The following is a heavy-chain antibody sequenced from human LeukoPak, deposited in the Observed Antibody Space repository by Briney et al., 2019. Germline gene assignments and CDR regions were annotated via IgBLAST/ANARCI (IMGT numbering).Heavy chain of an antibody. D-gene: IGHD5-18*01. V-gene: IGHV3-23*01. CDR3: AKPLYPDTAMVGFDY. CDR2: ISGDGYST. J-gene: IGHJ4*02. Sequence: PGGSLRLSCAASGFTFSSYAMSWVRQAPGKGLEWVSTISGDGYSTYYADSVKGRFTISRDNSKNTLYLQMNSLRAEDTAVYYCAKPLYPDTAMVGFDYWGQGTLVTVSS. CDR1: GFTFSSYA.